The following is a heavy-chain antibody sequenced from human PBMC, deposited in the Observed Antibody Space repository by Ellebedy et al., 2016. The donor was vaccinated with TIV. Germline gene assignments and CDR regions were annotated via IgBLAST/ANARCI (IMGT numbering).Heavy chain of an antibody. CDR3: ARHALGISGWWYFDL. V-gene: IGHV5-10-1*01. J-gene: IGHJ2*01. Sequence: GESPKISCQGSGYRFTAYWITWVRQMPGKGLEWMGKIDLLASTSDYSPSFQGHVTISADRSINTAYLQWSSLKASDSAMYYCARHALGISGWWYFDLWGRGTLVTVSS. CDR2: IDLLASTS. D-gene: IGHD6-19*01. CDR1: GYRFTAYW.